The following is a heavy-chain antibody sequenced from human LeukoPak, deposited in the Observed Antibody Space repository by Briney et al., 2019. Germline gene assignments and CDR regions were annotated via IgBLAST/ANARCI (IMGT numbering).Heavy chain of an antibody. CDR3: ARGGALVDY. J-gene: IGHJ4*02. CDR2: IKQDGSEK. Sequence: GGSLRLSCAASGFTFSSDWMSWVPRAPGKGREWVANIKQDGSEKYYVDSVKGRFTISRDNAKNSLYLQMNSLRAEDTAVYYCARGGALVDYWGQGTLVTVSS. D-gene: IGHD1-26*01. CDR1: GFTFSSDW. V-gene: IGHV3-7*01.